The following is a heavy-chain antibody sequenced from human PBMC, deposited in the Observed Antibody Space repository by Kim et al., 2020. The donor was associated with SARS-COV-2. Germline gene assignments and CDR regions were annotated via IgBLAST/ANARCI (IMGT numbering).Heavy chain of an antibody. V-gene: IGHV1-69*13. D-gene: IGHD4-17*01. CDR3: ARYDYGDYYYGMDV. CDR2: IIPIFGTA. J-gene: IGHJ6*02. CDR1: GGTFSSYA. Sequence: SVKVSCKASGGTFSSYAISWVRQAPGQGLEWMGGIIPIFGTANYAQKLQGRVTITADESTSTAYMELSSLRSEDTAVYYCARYDYGDYYYGMDVWGQGTTVTVSS.